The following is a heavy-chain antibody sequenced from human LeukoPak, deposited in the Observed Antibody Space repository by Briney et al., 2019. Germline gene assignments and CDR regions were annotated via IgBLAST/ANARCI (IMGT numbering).Heavy chain of an antibody. CDR2: IDFEGVEK. D-gene: IGHD4-23*01. CDR1: GFTFNNIG. CDR3: AKDLHGGYSSDY. Sequence: GSLRLSCAAAGFTFNNIGMHWVRQAPGKGLEFVSFIDFEGVEKYYADSVTGRFTIAKDYSKATLYLQMNSLRPEDTAIYYCAKDLHGGYSSDYWGQGTLVTVSS. V-gene: IGHV3-30*02. J-gene: IGHJ4*02.